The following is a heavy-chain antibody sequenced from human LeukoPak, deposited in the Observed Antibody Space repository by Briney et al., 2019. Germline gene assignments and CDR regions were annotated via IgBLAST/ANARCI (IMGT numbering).Heavy chain of an antibody. D-gene: IGHD4-23*01. Sequence: GGSLRLSCAASGFTVSSNYLSWVRQAPGKGLECVSVIYSGGNTYYADSVKGRFTISRDNSKNTLFLQMNSLRAEDTAVYYCARRGDGGRSFDYWGQGTLVTVSS. CDR3: ARRGDGGRSFDY. CDR1: GFTVSSNY. V-gene: IGHV3-53*01. J-gene: IGHJ4*02. CDR2: IYSGGNT.